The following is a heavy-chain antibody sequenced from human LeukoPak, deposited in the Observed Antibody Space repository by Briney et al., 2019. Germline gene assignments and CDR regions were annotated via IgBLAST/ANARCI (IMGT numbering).Heavy chain of an antibody. CDR3: ARDGGSWYPSNWFDP. V-gene: IGHV1-2*02. Sequence: GASVKVSCKASGYTFTGYYMHWVRQAPGQGLEWMGWINPNSGGTNYAQKFQGRVTMTRDTSISTAYMELSRLRSDDTAVYYCARDGGSWYPSNWFDPWGQGTLVTVSS. CDR2: INPNSGGT. J-gene: IGHJ5*02. CDR1: GYTFTGYY. D-gene: IGHD6-13*01.